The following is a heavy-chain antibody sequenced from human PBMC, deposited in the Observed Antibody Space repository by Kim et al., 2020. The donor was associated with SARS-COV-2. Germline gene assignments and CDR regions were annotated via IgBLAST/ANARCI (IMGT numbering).Heavy chain of an antibody. CDR2: IYYSGST. J-gene: IGHJ4*02. CDR3: ARGSVGATGFDY. CDR1: GGSVSSGSYY. Sequence: SETLSLTCTVSGGSVSSGSYYWSWIRQPPGKGLEWIGYIYYSGSTNYNPSLKSRVTISVDTSKNQFSLKLSSVTAADTAVYYCARGSVGATGFDYWGQGTLVTVSS. D-gene: IGHD1-26*01. V-gene: IGHV4-61*01.